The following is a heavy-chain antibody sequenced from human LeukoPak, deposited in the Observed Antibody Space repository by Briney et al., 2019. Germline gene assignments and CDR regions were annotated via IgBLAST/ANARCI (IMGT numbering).Heavy chain of an antibody. J-gene: IGHJ3*02. CDR1: GYTLTELS. CDR2: INPSGGST. D-gene: IGHD2-15*01. V-gene: IGHV1-46*01. Sequence: ASVKVSCKVSGYTLTELSMHWVRQAPGQGLEWVGIINPSGGSTSYAQKFQGRVTMTRDTSTSTVYMELSSLRSEDTAVYYCASTPGYCSGGSCLRSAFDIWGQGTMVTVSS. CDR3: ASTPGYCSGGSCLRSAFDI.